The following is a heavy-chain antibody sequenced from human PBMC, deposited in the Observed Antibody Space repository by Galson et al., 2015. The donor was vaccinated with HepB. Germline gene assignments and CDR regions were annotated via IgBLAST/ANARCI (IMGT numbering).Heavy chain of an antibody. D-gene: IGHD6-19*01. J-gene: IGHJ2*01. CDR2: ISYDGSNK. Sequence: SLRLSCAASGFTFNSYAMHWVRQAPGKGLEWVAVISYDGSNKYYADSVKGRFTISRDNSKNTLYLQMNSLRAEDTAVYYCARGTGYSSGWHGDWCFDLWGRGTLVAFPS. CDR3: ARGTGYSSGWHGDWCFDL. CDR1: GFTFNSYA. V-gene: IGHV3-30*04.